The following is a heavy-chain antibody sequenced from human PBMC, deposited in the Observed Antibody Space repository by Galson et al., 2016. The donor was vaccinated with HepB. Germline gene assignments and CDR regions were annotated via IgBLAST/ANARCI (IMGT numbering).Heavy chain of an antibody. Sequence: SLRLSCAASGFTFSDYYMSWIRQAPGKGLEWVSYISRDSTYTDYADSVKGRFTISRDNAKNSLFLQMNTLRAEDTAVYYCAREMSLITILRGVTSPRLHHAIDCWGQGTLVTVSS. CDR2: ISRDSTYT. CDR1: GFTFSDYY. D-gene: IGHD3-10*01. V-gene: IGHV3-11*06. J-gene: IGHJ4*02. CDR3: AREMSLITILRGVTSPRLHHAIDC.